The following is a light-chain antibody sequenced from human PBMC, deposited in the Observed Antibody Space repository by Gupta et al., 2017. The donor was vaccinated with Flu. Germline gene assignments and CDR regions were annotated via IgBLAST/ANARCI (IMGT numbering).Light chain of an antibody. CDR1: SCSVSTSSN. Sequence: QTVVTQEPSFSVSPGGTDTLTRGLSSCSVSTSSNPSWYQQTPGQAPRTLIYSTNTRSSWVPDRFSGSILGNKAALTITGAQADEESDYYCAVYMGSGSWVFGGGTKLTVL. V-gene: IGLV8-61*01. J-gene: IGLJ3*02. CDR2: STN. CDR3: AVYMGSGSWV.